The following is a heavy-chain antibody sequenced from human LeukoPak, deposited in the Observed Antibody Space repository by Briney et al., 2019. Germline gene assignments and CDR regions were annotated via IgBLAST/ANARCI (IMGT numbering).Heavy chain of an antibody. CDR3: ARVVPPYSREGYNWAGTLPRLGAFDI. J-gene: IGHJ3*02. CDR2: IYYSGST. CDR1: GGSISSGDYY. D-gene: IGHD5-24*01. Sequence: SETLSLTCTVSGGSISSGDYYWSWIRQPPGKGLEWIGYIYYSGSTYYNPSLKSRVTISVDTSKNQFSLKLSSVTAADTAVYYCARVVPPYSREGYNWAGTLPRLGAFDIWGQGTMVTVSS. V-gene: IGHV4-30-4*01.